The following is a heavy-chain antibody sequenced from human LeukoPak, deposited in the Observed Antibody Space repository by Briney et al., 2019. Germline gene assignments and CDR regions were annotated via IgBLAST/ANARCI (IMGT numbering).Heavy chain of an antibody. J-gene: IGHJ4*02. CDR2: INSDGSST. V-gene: IGHV3-74*01. CDR1: GFTFSSYW. Sequence: PGGSLRLSCAASGFTFSSYWMHWVRQAPGKGLVWVSRINSDGSSTSYADSVKGRFTISRDNAKNTLYLQMNSLRAEDTAVYYRAKVPSGYSYGYDYFDYWGQGTLVTVSS. CDR3: AKVPSGYSYGYDYFDY. D-gene: IGHD5-18*01.